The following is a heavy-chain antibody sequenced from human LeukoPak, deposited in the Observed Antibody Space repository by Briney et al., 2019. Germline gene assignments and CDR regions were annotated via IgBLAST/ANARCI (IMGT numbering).Heavy chain of an antibody. CDR2: INPSGGST. V-gene: IGHV1-46*01. D-gene: IGHD3-22*01. J-gene: IGHJ4*02. Sequence: GASVKVSCKASGYTFTSYYMHWVRQAPGQGLEWMGIINPSGGSTSYAQKFQGRVTMTRDTSTSTAYMELRSLRSDDTAVYYCARVVEGIDDSSGWSDYWGQGTLVTVSS. CDR3: ARVVEGIDDSSGWSDY. CDR1: GYTFTSYY.